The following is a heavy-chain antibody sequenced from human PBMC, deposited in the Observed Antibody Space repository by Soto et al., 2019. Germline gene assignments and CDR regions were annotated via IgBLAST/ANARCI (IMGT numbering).Heavy chain of an antibody. J-gene: IGHJ4*02. V-gene: IGHV4-30-4*01. CDR1: GGSISSGDYY. D-gene: IGHD2-2*01. CDR2: IYYSGST. CDR3: ASFCSSNRPALYFDY. Sequence: PSETLSLTCTVSGGSISSGDYYWSWIRQPPGKGLEWIGYIYYSGSTYYNPSLKSRVTISVDTSKNQFSLKLSSVTAADTAVYYCASFCSSNRPALYFDYWGQXSLVTVSA.